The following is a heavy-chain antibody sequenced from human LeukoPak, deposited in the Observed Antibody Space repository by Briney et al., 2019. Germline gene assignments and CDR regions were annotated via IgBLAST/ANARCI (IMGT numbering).Heavy chain of an antibody. CDR1: GVSISSGGYY. Sequence: SQTLSLTCTVSGVSISSGGYYWSWIRQHPGKGLEWIGYIYYSGSTYYNPSLKSRVTISVDTSKNQFSLKLSSVTAADTAVYYCARDGLNGYGMDVWGQGTTVTVSS. V-gene: IGHV4-31*03. CDR3: ARDGLNGYGMDV. D-gene: IGHD3-16*01. J-gene: IGHJ6*02. CDR2: IYYSGST.